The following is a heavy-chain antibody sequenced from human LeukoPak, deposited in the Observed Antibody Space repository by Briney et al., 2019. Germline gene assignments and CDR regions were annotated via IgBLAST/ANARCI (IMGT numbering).Heavy chain of an antibody. CDR3: AGTYGNRYYFDY. D-gene: IGHD3-10*01. V-gene: IGHV3-23*01. J-gene: IGHJ4*02. CDR1: GFTFSSYA. Sequence: GGSLRLSCAASGFTFSSYAMSWVRQAQGKGLEWVSAISGSGGSTYYADSVKGRFTISRDNSKNTLYLQMNSLRAEDTAVYYCAGTYGNRYYFDYWGQGTLVTVSS. CDR2: ISGSGGST.